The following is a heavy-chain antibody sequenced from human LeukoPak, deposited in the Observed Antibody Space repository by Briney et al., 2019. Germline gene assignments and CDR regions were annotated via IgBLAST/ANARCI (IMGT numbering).Heavy chain of an antibody. V-gene: IGHV3-9*01. CDR2: ISWNSGSI. J-gene: IGHJ3*02. Sequence: GGSLRLSCAASGFTFDDYAMHWVRQAPGKGLEWVSGISWNSGSIGYADSVKGRFTISRDNAKNSLYLQMNSLRAEDTALYYCAKVGLEVVPAAILSRHDAFDIWGQGTMVTVSS. CDR3: AKVGLEVVPAAILSRHDAFDI. CDR1: GFTFDDYA. D-gene: IGHD2-2*01.